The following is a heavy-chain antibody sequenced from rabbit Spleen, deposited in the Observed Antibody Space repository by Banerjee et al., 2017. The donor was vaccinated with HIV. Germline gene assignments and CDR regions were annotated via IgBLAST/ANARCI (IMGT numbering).Heavy chain of an antibody. CDR2: INAVTGKA. Sequence: QEQLVEYGGDLVQPEGSLTLTCKASGFSFSNKAVMCWVRQAPGKGLEWIACINAVTGKAVYASWAKGRFTFSKTSSTTVTLQMTSLTAADTATYFCARDLVAVIGWNFNLWGQGTLVTVS. J-gene: IGHJ4*01. CDR3: ARDLVAVIGWNFNL. CDR1: GFSFSNKAV. V-gene: IGHV1S45*01. D-gene: IGHD1-1*01.